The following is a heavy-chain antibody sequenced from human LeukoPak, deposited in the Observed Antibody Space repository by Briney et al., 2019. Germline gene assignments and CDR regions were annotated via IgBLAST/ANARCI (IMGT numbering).Heavy chain of an antibody. V-gene: IGHV3-48*02. CDR3: ARVYGYDIHLRYYYYGMDV. J-gene: IGHJ6*02. CDR2: ISSSSSTI. CDR1: GGSFSGYY. D-gene: IGHD5-12*01. Sequence: PSETLSLTCAVYGGSFSGYYWSWIRQPPGKGLEWVSYISSSSSTIYYADSVKGRFTISRDNAKNSLYLQMNSLRDEDTAVYYCARVYGYDIHLRYYYYGMDVWGQGTTVTVSS.